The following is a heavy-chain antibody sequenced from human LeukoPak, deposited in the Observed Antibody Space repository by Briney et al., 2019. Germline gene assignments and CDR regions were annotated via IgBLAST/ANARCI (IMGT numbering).Heavy chain of an antibody. Sequence: GGSLRLSCAASGFTFSSYGMHWVRQAPGKGLEWVAVISYDGSNKYYADSVQGRFTISRDNSKSTLCLQMNSLRAEDTAVYYCAKQLGYCSDGSCYFPYWGQGTLVTDSS. D-gene: IGHD2-15*01. CDR2: ISYDGSNK. CDR3: AKQLGYCSDGSCYFPY. CDR1: GFTFSSYG. J-gene: IGHJ4*02. V-gene: IGHV3-30*18.